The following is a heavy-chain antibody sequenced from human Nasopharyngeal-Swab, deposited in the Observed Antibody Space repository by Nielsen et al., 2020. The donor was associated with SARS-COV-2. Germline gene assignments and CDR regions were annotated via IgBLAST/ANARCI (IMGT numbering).Heavy chain of an antibody. V-gene: IGHV1-3*01. CDR3: ARDPRGDDAFDI. D-gene: IGHD3-10*01. CDR2: INAGNGNT. CDR1: GYTFTSYD. Sequence: ASVKVSCKASGYTFTSYDINWVRQATGQGLEWMGWINAGNGNTKYSQKFQGRVTITRDTSASTAYMELSSLRSEDTAVYYCARDPRGDDAFDIWGQGTMVTVSS. J-gene: IGHJ3*02.